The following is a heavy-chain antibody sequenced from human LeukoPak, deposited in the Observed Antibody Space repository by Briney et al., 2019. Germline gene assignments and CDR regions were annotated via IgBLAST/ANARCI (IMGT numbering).Heavy chain of an antibody. J-gene: IGHJ4*02. V-gene: IGHV5-51*01. D-gene: IGHD6-19*01. Sequence: GESLKISCKGSGYSFTSYWIGRVRQMPGEGLEWMGIIYPGDSDTRYSPSFQGQVTISADKSISTAYLQWSSLKASDTAMYYCARHLQYSSGWFDYWGQGTLVTVSS. CDR3: ARHLQYSSGWFDY. CDR2: IYPGDSDT. CDR1: GYSFTSYW.